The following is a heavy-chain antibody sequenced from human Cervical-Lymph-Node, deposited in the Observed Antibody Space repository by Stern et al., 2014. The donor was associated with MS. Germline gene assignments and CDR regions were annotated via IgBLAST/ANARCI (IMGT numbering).Heavy chain of an antibody. J-gene: IGHJ4*02. CDR1: GFTSS. D-gene: IGHD7-27*01. Sequence: VQLEESGGGVVQPGRSLRLSCAASGFTSSVHWVRQAPGKGLEWVAVISESGGTKFYADSVKGRFTISRDNSKDTLYLQMDGLRAEDTAVYYCAKEAKWGQWYFDHWGQGTLVTVSS. CDR2: ISESGGTK. V-gene: IGHV3-30*18. CDR3: AKEAKWGQWYFDH.